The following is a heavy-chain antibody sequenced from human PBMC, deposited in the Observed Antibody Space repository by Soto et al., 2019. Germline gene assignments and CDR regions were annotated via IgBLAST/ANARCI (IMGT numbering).Heavy chain of an antibody. CDR2: FNPASTGA. D-gene: IGHD6-13*01. V-gene: IGHV1-46*01. Sequence: ASVKVSCKASGYTFTSYYMHWLRQAPGQGLEWVGFNPASTGATHAQKFQGRVTMTKDTSASTAYLELSSVTAADTAVYYCARSSPGSSSWYYYYYYYMDVWGKGTTVTVSS. CDR1: GYTFTSYY. J-gene: IGHJ6*03. CDR3: ARSSPGSSSWYYYYYYYMDV.